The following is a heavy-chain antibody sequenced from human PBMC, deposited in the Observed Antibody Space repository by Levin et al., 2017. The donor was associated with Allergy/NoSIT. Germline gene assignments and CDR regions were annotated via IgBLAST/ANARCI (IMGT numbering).Heavy chain of an antibody. J-gene: IGHJ6*03. V-gene: IGHV4-34*01. CDR1: GGSFSGYY. Sequence: ESLKISCAVYGGSFSGYYWSWIRQPPGKGLEWIGEINHSGSTNYNPSLQSRVTISVDTSKNQFSLKLSSVTAADTAVYYCARRGRSSTIVTRDSRYYYYYYMDVWGKGTTVTVSS. CDR2: INHSGST. CDR3: ARRGRSSTIVTRDSRYYYYYYMDV. D-gene: IGHD2-2*01.